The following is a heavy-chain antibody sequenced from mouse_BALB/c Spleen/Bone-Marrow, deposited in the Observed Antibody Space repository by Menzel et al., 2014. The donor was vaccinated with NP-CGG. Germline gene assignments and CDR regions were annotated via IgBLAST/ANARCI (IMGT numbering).Heavy chain of an antibody. V-gene: IGHV1-69*02. Sequence: QVQLQQSGAELVKPGASVKLSCKASGYTFTSYWMHWVKQRPGQGLEWIGEIDPSDSYTNYNQKFKGKATLTVDKSSSTAYMQLSSLTSEDSAVYYRATARATSYAMDYWGQGTSVTVSS. CDR1: GYTFTSYW. J-gene: IGHJ4*01. D-gene: IGHD3-1*01. CDR3: ATARATSYAMDY. CDR2: IDPSDSYT.